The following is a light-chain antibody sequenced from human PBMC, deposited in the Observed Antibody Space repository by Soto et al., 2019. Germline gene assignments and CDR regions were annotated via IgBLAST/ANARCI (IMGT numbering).Light chain of an antibody. CDR2: GAS. J-gene: IGKJ4*01. V-gene: IGKV3-20*01. CDR3: QQYDGSPLA. Sequence: EIVLTQSPGTLSLSPRERATLSCRASQSVSSTYLAWYQQRPGQAPRLLIYGASSRATGIPDRFSGSGSGTDFTLTISRLEPEDFAVYYCQQYDGSPLAFGGGTKVDIK. CDR1: QSVSSTY.